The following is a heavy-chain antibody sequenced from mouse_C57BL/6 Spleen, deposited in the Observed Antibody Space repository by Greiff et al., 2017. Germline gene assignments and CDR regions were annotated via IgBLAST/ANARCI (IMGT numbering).Heavy chain of an antibody. CDR1: GYAFSSSC. CDR3: ARTTVVARDWYFDV. J-gene: IGHJ1*03. V-gene: IGHV1-82*01. D-gene: IGHD1-1*01. Sequence: QVQLQQSGPELVKPGASVKISCKASGYAFSSSCMNWVKQRPGKGLEWIGRIYPGDGDTNYNGKFKGKATLTADKSSSTAYMQLSSLTSEDSAVYYCARTTVVARDWYFDVWGTGTTVTVSS. CDR2: IYPGDGDT.